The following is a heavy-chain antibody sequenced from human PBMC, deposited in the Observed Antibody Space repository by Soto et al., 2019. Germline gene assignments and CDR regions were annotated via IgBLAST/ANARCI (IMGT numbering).Heavy chain of an antibody. CDR1: GFTFSRYA. D-gene: IGHD1-1*01. Sequence: QVQVVESGGGVVQPGRSLKLSCVASGFTFSRYAMHWVRQAPGKGLERVAVISYDGSKKYTADSVKGRVTIFRDNSKNTLYLQMNSLRLDDTAVYYCARGLETATGFDYWGQGTLVTVSS. V-gene: IGHV3-30-3*01. CDR3: ARGLETATGFDY. J-gene: IGHJ4*02. CDR2: ISYDGSKK.